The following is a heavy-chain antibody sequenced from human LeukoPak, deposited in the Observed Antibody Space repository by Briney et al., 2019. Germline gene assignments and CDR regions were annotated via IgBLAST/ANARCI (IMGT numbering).Heavy chain of an antibody. CDR2: LYYSGST. J-gene: IGHJ4*02. V-gene: IGHV4-39*07. D-gene: IGHD3-22*01. CDR3: ARGGSRRTLYYYDSSGYYPLVY. CDR1: GGSISSSSYY. Sequence: PSETLSLTCTVSGGSISSSSYYWGWIRQPPGKGLEWIGSLYYSGSTYQNPSLKSRVTISVDTSKNQFSLKLSSVTAADTAVYYCARGGSRRTLYYYDSSGYYPLVYWGQGTLVTVSS.